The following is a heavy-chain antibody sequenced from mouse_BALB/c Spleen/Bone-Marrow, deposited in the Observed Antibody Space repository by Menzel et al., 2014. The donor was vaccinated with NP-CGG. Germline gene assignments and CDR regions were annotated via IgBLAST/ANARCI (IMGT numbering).Heavy chain of an antibody. CDR1: GFNIKDYY. D-gene: IGHD2-14*01. CDR2: IDPENGDT. J-gene: IGHJ1*01. CDR3: NRYDWYFDV. V-gene: IGHV14-4*02. Sequence: EVQLQQSGAELVRSGASVKLSCTASGFNIKDYYMHWVKQRPEQGLEWIGWIDPENGDTEYAPKFQGKATMTADTSSNTAYLQLSSLTSEDTAVYYCNRYDWYFDVWGAGTTFTVSS.